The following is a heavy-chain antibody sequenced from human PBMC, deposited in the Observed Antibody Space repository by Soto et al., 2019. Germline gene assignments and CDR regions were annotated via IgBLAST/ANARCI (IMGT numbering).Heavy chain of an antibody. CDR1: GFSFSSYG. Sequence: QVQLVESGGGVVQPGRSLRLSCAASGFSFSSYGMHWVRQAPGKGLAWVATIWYDGNTKYYADSVKGRFTIFRDNSKDTLYLQMNSLRDEDTAVYYCGGGAYFSDYWGQGTLVTVSS. D-gene: IGHD3-16*01. V-gene: IGHV3-33*01. CDR2: IWYDGNTK. J-gene: IGHJ4*02. CDR3: GGGAYFSDY.